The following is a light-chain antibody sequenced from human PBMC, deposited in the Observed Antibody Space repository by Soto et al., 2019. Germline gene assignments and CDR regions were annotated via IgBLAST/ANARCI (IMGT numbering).Light chain of an antibody. CDR1: QSVSSN. CDR3: QQYNKWPLT. V-gene: IGKV3-15*01. CDR2: GAS. J-gene: IGKJ5*01. Sequence: EIVLTQSPGTLSLSPGERATLSCRARQSVSSNLAWYQQKPGQAPRLLIYGASTRATGIPARFSGSGSGTEFTLTISSLQSEDFAVYYCQQYNKWPLTFGQGTRLEI.